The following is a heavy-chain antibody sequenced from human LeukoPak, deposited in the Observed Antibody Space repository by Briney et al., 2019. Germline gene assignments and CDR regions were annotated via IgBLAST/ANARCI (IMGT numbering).Heavy chain of an antibody. CDR1: GYTFTSYY. V-gene: IGHV1-46*01. D-gene: IGHD2-2*01. J-gene: IGHJ3*02. CDR3: ASPRSAMPPYHGAFDI. Sequence: GASVKVSCKASGYTFTSYYMHWVRQAPGQGLEWMGIINPSGGSTSYAQKFQGRVIMTRDTSTSTVYMELSSLRSEDTAVYYCASPRSAMPPYHGAFDIWGQGTMVTVSS. CDR2: INPSGGST.